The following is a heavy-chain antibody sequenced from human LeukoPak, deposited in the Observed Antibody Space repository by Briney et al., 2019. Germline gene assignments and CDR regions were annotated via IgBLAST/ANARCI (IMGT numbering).Heavy chain of an antibody. V-gene: IGHV1-46*01. CDR2: INPSGGST. J-gene: IGHJ5*02. Sequence: ASVKVSCKASGYTFTSYYMHWVRQAPGQGLEWMGIINPSGGSTSYAQKFQGRVTMTRDMSTSTVYMELSSLISEDTAVHYCARGYVLLWFGELRWFDPWGQGTLVTVSS. D-gene: IGHD3-10*01. CDR1: GYTFTSYY. CDR3: ARGYVLLWFGELRWFDP.